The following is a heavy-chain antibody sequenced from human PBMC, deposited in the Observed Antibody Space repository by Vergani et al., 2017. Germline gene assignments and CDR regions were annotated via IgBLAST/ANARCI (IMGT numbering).Heavy chain of an antibody. Sequence: EVQLVESGGGLVKPGGSLRLSCAASGFTFSNAWMSWVRQAPGKGLEWVGRIKSKTDGGTTDYAAPVKGRFTISRDDSKNTLYLQMNSLKTEDTAVYYCTTTYIYYYDSSGYYDRENFDYWGQGTLVTVSS. CDR2: IKSKTDGGTT. V-gene: IGHV3-15*01. D-gene: IGHD3-22*01. CDR1: GFTFSNAW. J-gene: IGHJ4*02. CDR3: TTTYIYYYDSSGYYDRENFDY.